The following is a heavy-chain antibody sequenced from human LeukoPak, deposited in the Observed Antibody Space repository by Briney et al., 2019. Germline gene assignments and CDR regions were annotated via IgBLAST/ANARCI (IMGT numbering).Heavy chain of an antibody. Sequence: AGSLRLSCAASGFTFSSYAMSWVRQAPGKGLEWVSAISGSGGRIYYADSVKGRFTISRDNSKNTLYLQMNSLRAEDTAVYYCAKDSDYYGSGSYFDPWGQGTLVTVSS. CDR1: GFTFSSYA. CDR2: ISGSGGRI. J-gene: IGHJ5*02. V-gene: IGHV3-23*01. CDR3: AKDSDYYGSGSYFDP. D-gene: IGHD3-10*01.